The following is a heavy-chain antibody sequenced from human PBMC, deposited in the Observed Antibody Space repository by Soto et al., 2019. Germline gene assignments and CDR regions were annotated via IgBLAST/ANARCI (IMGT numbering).Heavy chain of an antibody. CDR2: IGTQHDT. V-gene: IGHV3-13*01. J-gene: IGHJ5*02. CDR1: GLTFSAFD. D-gene: IGHD2-8*02. CDR3: ARQASYWHGGGGWFDP. Sequence: DVQLVESGGGLVQPGGSLRLSCAASGLTFSAFDMHWVRQTTGKGLEWVAAIGTQHDTYYPDSVKGRFTISRENAKNSLYLQMKSLRAGDTAVYYCARQASYWHGGGGWFDPWGQGTLVTVSS.